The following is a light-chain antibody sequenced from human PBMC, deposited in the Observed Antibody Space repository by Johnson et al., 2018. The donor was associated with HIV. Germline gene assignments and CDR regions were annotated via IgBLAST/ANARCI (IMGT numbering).Light chain of an antibody. V-gene: IGLV1-51*02. J-gene: IGLJ1*01. CDR3: GTWDNSLSTGGV. CDR2: ENN. Sequence: QSVLTQSPSVSAAPGQKVTISCSGSSSNIGNNYISWYQQFPGKAPKLLIYENNKRPSGIPDRFSGSKSGTSATLDITGLQTWDEADYYCGTWDNSLSTGGVFGTGTKVTVL. CDR1: SSNIGNNY.